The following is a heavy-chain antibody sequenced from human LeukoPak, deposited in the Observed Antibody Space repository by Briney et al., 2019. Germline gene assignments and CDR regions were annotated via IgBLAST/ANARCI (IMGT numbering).Heavy chain of an antibody. Sequence: TSETLSLTCAVYGGSFSSYYWTWIRQPPGKGLEWIGEINHRGSTNYNPSLKSRVTMSVDTSKTQFSLKLSVTAADMAVYYCARGNYGDNYFDYWGQGTLVTVSS. J-gene: IGHJ4*02. V-gene: IGHV4-34*01. CDR1: GGSFSSYY. CDR2: INHRGST. D-gene: IGHD4-17*01. CDR3: ARGNYGDNYFDY.